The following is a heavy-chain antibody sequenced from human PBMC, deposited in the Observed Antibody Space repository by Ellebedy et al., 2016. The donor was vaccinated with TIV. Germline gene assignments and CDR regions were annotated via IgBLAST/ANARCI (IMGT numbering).Heavy chain of an antibody. Sequence: GESLKISCAASGFTFSSYWMHWVRQVPGKGLVWVSRTNTDDSSTSYADSVKGRFTISRDNSQNTLYLLMNSLRGDDTAIYYCARALNHVDTVSTAPLDCWGQGTLVTVSS. D-gene: IGHD5/OR15-5a*01. CDR2: TNTDDSST. CDR3: ARALNHVDTVSTAPLDC. V-gene: IGHV3-74*01. CDR1: GFTFSSYW. J-gene: IGHJ4*02.